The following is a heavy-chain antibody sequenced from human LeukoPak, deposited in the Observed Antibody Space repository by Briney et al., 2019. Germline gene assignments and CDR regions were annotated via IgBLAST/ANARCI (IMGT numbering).Heavy chain of an antibody. V-gene: IGHV3-48*01. CDR2: ISSSSSTI. D-gene: IGHD2-2*01. Sequence: GGSLRLSCAASGFTFDDYDMSWVRQAPGKGLEWVSYISSSSSTIYYADSVKGRFTISRDNAKNSLYLQMNSLRAEDTAVYYCASEVVVVPAAIGKNWFDPWGQGTLVTVSS. CDR3: ASEVVVVPAAIGKNWFDP. CDR1: GFTFDDYD. J-gene: IGHJ5*02.